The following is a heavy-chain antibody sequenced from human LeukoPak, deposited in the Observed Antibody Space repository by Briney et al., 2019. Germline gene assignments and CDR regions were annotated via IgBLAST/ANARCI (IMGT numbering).Heavy chain of an antibody. V-gene: IGHV4-59*01. CDR1: GGSISSYY. CDR3: AGPHTYCSGGSCGL. Sequence: SETLSLTCTVSGGSISSYYWSWIRQPPGKGLKWIGYIYYSGSTNYNPSLKSRVTISVDTSKNQFSLKLSSVTAADTAVYYCAGPHTYCSGGSCGLWGQGTLVTVSS. J-gene: IGHJ4*02. D-gene: IGHD2-15*01. CDR2: IYYSGST.